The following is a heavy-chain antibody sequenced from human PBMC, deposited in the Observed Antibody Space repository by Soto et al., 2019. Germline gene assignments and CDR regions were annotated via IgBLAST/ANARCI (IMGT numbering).Heavy chain of an antibody. CDR2: IIPIFGTA. Sequence: GASVKVSCKASGGTFSSYAISWVRQAPGQGLEWMGGIIPIFGTANYAQKFQGRVTITADESTSTAYMELSSLRSEGTAVYYCARGRRGIYDILTGYYNYYYYYGMDVWGQGTTVTVSS. CDR1: GGTFSSYA. CDR3: ARGRRGIYDILTGYYNYYYYYGMDV. V-gene: IGHV1-69*13. J-gene: IGHJ6*02. D-gene: IGHD3-9*01.